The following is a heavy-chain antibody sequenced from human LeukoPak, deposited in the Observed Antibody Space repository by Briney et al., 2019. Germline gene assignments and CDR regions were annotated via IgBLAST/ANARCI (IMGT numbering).Heavy chain of an antibody. CDR2: ISSSSSYI. CDR3: ARVLGYSSSWYYYGMDV. V-gene: IGHV3-21*01. Sequence: PGGSLRLSCAASGFTFSSYSMNWVRQAPGKGLESVSSISSSSSYIYYADSVKGRFTISRDNAKNSVYLQMNSLRAEDTAVYYCARVLGYSSSWYYYGMDVWGQGTTVTVSS. J-gene: IGHJ6*02. CDR1: GFTFSSYS. D-gene: IGHD6-13*01.